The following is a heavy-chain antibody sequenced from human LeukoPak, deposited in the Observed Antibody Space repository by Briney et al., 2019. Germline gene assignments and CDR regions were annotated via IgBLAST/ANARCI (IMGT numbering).Heavy chain of an antibody. CDR1: GGSISSSSYY. CDR3: ASARADYGLGSYYFDY. CDR2: IDYSGST. V-gene: IGHV4-61*05. Sequence: SETLSLTCTVSGGSISSSSYYWSWIRQPPGKGLEWIGYIDYSGSTNYNPSLKSRVTISLDTSKNQFSLKLSSVTAADTAVYYCASARADYGLGSYYFDYWGQGTLVTVSS. D-gene: IGHD3-10*01. J-gene: IGHJ4*02.